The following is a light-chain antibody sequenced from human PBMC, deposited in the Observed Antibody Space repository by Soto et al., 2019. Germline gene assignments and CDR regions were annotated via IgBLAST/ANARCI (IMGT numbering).Light chain of an antibody. CDR3: QQYNNWWT. V-gene: IGKV3-15*01. Sequence: EIVMTQSPATLSMSPGERATLSCRASQSVSSNLAWYQQQPGQAPRLLIYGASTRATGIPARFSGSGSGTEFTLTISSLQSEDFAVYYCQQYNNWWTFGQGTKVEIK. CDR2: GAS. CDR1: QSVSSN. J-gene: IGKJ1*01.